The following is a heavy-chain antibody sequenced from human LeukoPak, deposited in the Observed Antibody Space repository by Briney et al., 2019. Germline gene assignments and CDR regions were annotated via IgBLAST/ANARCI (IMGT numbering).Heavy chain of an antibody. D-gene: IGHD4-17*01. J-gene: IGHJ4*02. V-gene: IGHV3-23*01. CDR3: AKDVVGDYAPFDY. CDR2: ISGSGGST. Sequence: GGSLRLXCAASGFTSSSYAMSWVRRAPGKGLESVSAISGSGGSTYYADSVKGRFTISRDNSKNTLYLQMNSLRAEDTAVYYCAKDVVGDYAPFDYWGQGTLVTVSS. CDR1: GFTSSSYA.